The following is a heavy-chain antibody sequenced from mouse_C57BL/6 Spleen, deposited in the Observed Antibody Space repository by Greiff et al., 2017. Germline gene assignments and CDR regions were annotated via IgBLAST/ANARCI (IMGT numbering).Heavy chain of an antibody. CDR1: GYTFTSYW. D-gene: IGHD4-1*01. CDR3: ARSTGTRAWFAY. CDR2: IHPNSGST. J-gene: IGHJ3*01. Sequence: VQLQQPGAELVKPGASVKLSCKASGYTFTSYWMHWVKQRPGQGLEWIGMIHPNSGSTNYNEKFKSKATLTVDKSSSTAYMQLSSLTSEDAAVYYCARSTGTRAWFAYWGKGTLVTVSA. V-gene: IGHV1-64*01.